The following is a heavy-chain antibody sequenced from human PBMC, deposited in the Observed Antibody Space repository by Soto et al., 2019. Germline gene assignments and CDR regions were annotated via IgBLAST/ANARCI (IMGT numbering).Heavy chain of an antibody. D-gene: IGHD2-8*01. J-gene: IGHJ3*02. CDR3: AKDQFNNNGVFDPFDM. Sequence: EVQLLESGGGLVQPGGSLRLSCAASGFIFGNYAMSWVRQAPGKGLEWVSCIGGSGRDDIHYADSVKGRFTISRDNSRNMMFLQMNSLRADDTATYYCAKDQFNNNGVFDPFDMWGQGTMVTVSS. CDR1: GFIFGNYA. V-gene: IGHV3-23*01. CDR2: IGGSGRDD.